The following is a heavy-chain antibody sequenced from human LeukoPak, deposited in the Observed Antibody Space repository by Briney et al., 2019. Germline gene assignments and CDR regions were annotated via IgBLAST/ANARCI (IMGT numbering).Heavy chain of an antibody. CDR3: ARGLWQQLGNDY. V-gene: IGHV4-34*01. J-gene: IGHJ4*02. Sequence: SETLSLTCAVYGGSFSGYYWSWIRQPPGKGLEWIGEIYHSGSTNYNPSLKSRVTISVDTSKNQFSLKLSSVTAADTAVYYCARGLWQQLGNDYWGQGTLVTVSS. CDR2: IYHSGST. CDR1: GGSFSGYY. D-gene: IGHD6-13*01.